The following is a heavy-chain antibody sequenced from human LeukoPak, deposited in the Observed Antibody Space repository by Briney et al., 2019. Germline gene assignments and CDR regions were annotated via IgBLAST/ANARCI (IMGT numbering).Heavy chain of an antibody. CDR3: ATAPLKYCSGGSCADYFDY. CDR2: FDPEDGET. J-gene: IGHJ4*02. V-gene: IGHV1-24*01. Sequence: ASVKVSCKVSGYTLTELSMHWVRQAPGKGREWMGGFDPEDGETIYAQKFQGRVTMTEYTSTDTAYMVLISLRSEDTAVYYCATAPLKYCSGGSCADYFDYWGQGTLVTVSS. D-gene: IGHD2-15*01. CDR1: GYTLTELS.